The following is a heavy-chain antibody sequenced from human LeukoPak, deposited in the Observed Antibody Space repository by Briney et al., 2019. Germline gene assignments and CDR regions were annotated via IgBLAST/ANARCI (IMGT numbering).Heavy chain of an antibody. V-gene: IGHV1-69*13. CDR3: ARGVVVVAALVQYYYYGMDV. CDR2: IIPMFGTT. Sequence: SVKVSCKASGGSFRSYAISWVRQAPGQGLEWMGEIIPMFGTTNYAQKFQGRVTVTADGSTRTAYMELSSLRSEDTAVYYCARGVVVVAALVQYYYYGMDVWGQGTTVTVSS. J-gene: IGHJ6*02. D-gene: IGHD2-15*01. CDR1: GGSFRSYA.